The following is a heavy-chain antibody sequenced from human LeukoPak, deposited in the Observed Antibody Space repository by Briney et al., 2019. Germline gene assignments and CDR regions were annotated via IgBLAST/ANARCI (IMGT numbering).Heavy chain of an antibody. Sequence: GASVKVSCKASGYTFTGYYMHWVRQAPGQGLEWMGWINPNSGGTNYAQKFQGRVTMTRDTSTSTAYMELSRLRSDDTAVYYCARTFTISRDYYYYMDVWGKGTTVTVSS. CDR1: GYTFTGYY. D-gene: IGHD3-3*01. J-gene: IGHJ6*03. CDR3: ARTFTISRDYYYYMDV. V-gene: IGHV1-2*02. CDR2: INPNSGGT.